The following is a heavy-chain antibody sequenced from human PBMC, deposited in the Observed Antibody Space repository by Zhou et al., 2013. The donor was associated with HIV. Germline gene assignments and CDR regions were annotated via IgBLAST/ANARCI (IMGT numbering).Heavy chain of an antibody. D-gene: IGHD3-10*01. CDR2: IIPIFATA. CDR1: GGTFRSYT. J-gene: IGHJ4*02. V-gene: IGHV1-69*05. Sequence: QLQLVQSGAEVKKPGSSVKVSCKASGGTFRSYTISWVRQAPGQGLEWMGGIIPIFATANYAQNFQGRVTITTDESTSTAYMELSSLRSEDTAIYFCARADGDKGASYYLDYWGQGTLVTVSS. CDR3: ARADGDKGASYYLDY.